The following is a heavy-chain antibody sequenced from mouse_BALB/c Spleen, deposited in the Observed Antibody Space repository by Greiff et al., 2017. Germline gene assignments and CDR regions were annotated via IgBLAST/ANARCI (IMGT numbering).Heavy chain of an antibody. J-gene: IGHJ1*01. CDR2: ISSGGST. CDR1: GFTFSSYA. D-gene: IGHD1-1*01. CDR3: ARVGYYGSRLYWYFDV. V-gene: IGHV5-6-5*01. Sequence: EVQLVESGGGLVKPGGSLKLSCAASGFTFSSYAMSWVRQTPEKRLEWVASISSGGSTYYPDSVKGRFTISRDNARNILYLQMSSLRSEDTAMYYCARVGYYGSRLYWYFDVWGAGTTVTVSS.